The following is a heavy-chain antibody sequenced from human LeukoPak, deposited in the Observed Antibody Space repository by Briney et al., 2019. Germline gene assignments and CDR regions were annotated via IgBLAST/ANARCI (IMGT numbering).Heavy chain of an antibody. V-gene: IGHV3-11*04. CDR1: GFTFSDYY. J-gene: IGHJ6*04. CDR2: ISSSGSTI. Sequence: PGGSLRLSCAASGFTFSDYYMSWIRQAPGKGLEWVSYISSSGSTIYYADSVKGRFTISRDNAKKSLYLQMNSLRAEDTAVYYCAREGIVVVPAAMDVWGKGTTVTVSS. CDR3: AREGIVVVPAAMDV. D-gene: IGHD2-2*01.